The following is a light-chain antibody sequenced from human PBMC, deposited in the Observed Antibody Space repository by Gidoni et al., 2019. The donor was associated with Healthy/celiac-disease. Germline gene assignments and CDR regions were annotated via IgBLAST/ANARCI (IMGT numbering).Light chain of an antibody. CDR1: QSVSSY. CDR3: QQRSNWPPWT. CDR2: DSS. J-gene: IGKJ1*01. V-gene: IGKV3-11*01. Sequence: EIVLTQSPATLSLSPGERATLSCRARQSVSSYLAWYQQKPGQAPRLLIYDSSNRATGIPARFSGSGSGTDFTLTLSSLEPEYFAVYYCQQRSNWPPWTFGQGTKVEIK.